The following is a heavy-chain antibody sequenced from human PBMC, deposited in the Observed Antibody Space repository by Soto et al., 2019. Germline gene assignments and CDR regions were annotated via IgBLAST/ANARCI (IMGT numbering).Heavy chain of an antibody. CDR1: GYTLTELS. CDR3: ATDRGLTAASYGMDV. CDR2: FVPEDGET. Sequence: QVQLVQSGAEVKKPGASVKVSCKVSGYTLTELSMHWVRQAPGKGLEWMGGFVPEDGETIYAHKFQGRVTMTENTATDTAYMELRSLSSDGTAGYYCATDRGLTAASYGMDVWGQGTTVNVSS. J-gene: IGHJ6*02. D-gene: IGHD2-2*01. V-gene: IGHV1-24*01.